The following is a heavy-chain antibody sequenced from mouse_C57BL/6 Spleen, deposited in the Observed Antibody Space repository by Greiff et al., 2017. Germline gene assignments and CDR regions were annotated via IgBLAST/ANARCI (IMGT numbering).Heavy chain of an antibody. D-gene: IGHD2-3*01. CDR3: AREGYDGYYVGY. Sequence: EVKLMESGPGLVKPSQSLSLTCSVTGYSITSGYYWNWIRQFPGNKLEWMGYISYDGSNNYNPSLKNRISITRDTSKNQFFLKLNSVTTEDTATYYCAREGYDGYYVGYWGQGTTLTVSS. CDR1: GYSITSGYY. CDR2: ISYDGSN. J-gene: IGHJ2*01. V-gene: IGHV3-6*01.